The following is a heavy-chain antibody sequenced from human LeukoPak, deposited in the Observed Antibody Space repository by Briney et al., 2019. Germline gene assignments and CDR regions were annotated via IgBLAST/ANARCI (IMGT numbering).Heavy chain of an antibody. CDR2: INHSGST. Sequence: SETLSLTCTVSGGSISSYYWSWIRQPPGKGLEWIGEINHSGSTNYNPSLKSRVTISVDTSKNQFSLKLSSVTAADTAVYYCARGRTWGYYGSGSYSFDYWGQGTLVTVSS. V-gene: IGHV4-34*01. CDR3: ARGRTWGYYGSGSYSFDY. CDR1: GGSISSYY. D-gene: IGHD3-10*01. J-gene: IGHJ4*02.